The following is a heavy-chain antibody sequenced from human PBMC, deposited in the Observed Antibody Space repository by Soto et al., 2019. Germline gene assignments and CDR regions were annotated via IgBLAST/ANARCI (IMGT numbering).Heavy chain of an antibody. CDR3: ARARRKRITIFGVVMPGGAFDI. V-gene: IGHV4-34*01. J-gene: IGHJ3*02. CDR1: GGSFSGYY. CDR2: INHSGST. D-gene: IGHD3-3*01. Sequence: SDTLSLTCAVYGGSFSGYYLSWIRQPPGKGLEWIGEINHSGSTNYNPSLKSRVTISVDTSKNQFSLKLSSVTAADTAVYYCARARRKRITIFGVVMPGGAFDIWGQGTMVTVSS.